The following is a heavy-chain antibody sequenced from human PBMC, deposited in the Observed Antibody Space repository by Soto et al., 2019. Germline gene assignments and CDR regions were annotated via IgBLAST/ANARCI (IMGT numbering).Heavy chain of an antibody. V-gene: IGHV3-64D*08. J-gene: IGHJ3*02. CDR3: VFYYYGSGSYYSFPFDI. CDR2: ISSNGGST. D-gene: IGHD3-10*01. Sequence: PGGSLRLSCSASGFTFSSYAMHWVRQAPGKGLEYVSAISSNGGSTYYADSVKGRFTISRDNSKNTLYLQMSSLRAEDTAVYYCVFYYYGSGSYYSFPFDIWGQGTMVTVSS. CDR1: GFTFSSYA.